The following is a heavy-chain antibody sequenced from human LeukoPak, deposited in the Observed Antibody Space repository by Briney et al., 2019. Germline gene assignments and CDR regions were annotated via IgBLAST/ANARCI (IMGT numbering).Heavy chain of an antibody. CDR1: GGSISSSSYY. CDR3: ARYCSSTSCYNGGYSSSDY. CDR2: IYYSGST. J-gene: IGHJ4*02. V-gene: IGHV4-39*07. D-gene: IGHD2-2*02. Sequence: SETLSPTCTVSGGSISSSSYYWGWIRQPPGKGLEWIGSIYYSGSTYYNPSLKSRVTISVDTSKNQFSLKLSSVTAADTAVYYCARYCSSTSCYNGGYSSSDYWGQGTLVTVSS.